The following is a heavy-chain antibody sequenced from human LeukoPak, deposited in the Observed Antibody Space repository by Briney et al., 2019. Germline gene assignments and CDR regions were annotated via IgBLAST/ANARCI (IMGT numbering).Heavy chain of an antibody. CDR2: IYYSGNT. J-gene: IGHJ5*02. V-gene: IGHV4-39*07. Sequence: SETPSLTCTVSGGSISSSGSYWGWIRQPPGKGLEWIGSIYYSGNTYNPSLKSRVTISVDTSKNQFSLNLTSVNAADTAVYYCARVMAARREDLNWFDPWAREPWSPSPQ. CDR3: ARVMAARREDLNWFDP. CDR1: GGSISSSGSY. D-gene: IGHD6-6*01.